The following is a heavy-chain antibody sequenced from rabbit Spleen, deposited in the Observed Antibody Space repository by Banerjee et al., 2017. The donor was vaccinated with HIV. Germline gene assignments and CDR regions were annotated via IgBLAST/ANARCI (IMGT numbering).Heavy chain of an antibody. CDR1: GFSFDSGYV. Sequence: QEHLEESGGGLVKPGGSLTLTCTASGFSFDSGYVMCWVRQAPGKGLEWIACINSYTGKTVYASWVNGRFTISRSTSLNTVTLQMTRLTAADTATYFCARDLAGVIGWNFILWGQDTLVTVS. CDR3: ARDLAGVIGWNFIL. D-gene: IGHD4-1*01. V-gene: IGHV1S47*01. CDR2: INSYTGKT. J-gene: IGHJ4*01.